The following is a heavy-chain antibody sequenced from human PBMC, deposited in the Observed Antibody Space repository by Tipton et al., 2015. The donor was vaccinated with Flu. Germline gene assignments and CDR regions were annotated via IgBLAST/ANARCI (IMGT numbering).Heavy chain of an antibody. V-gene: IGHV4-59*12. J-gene: IGHJ4*02. CDR2: IYYSGST. CDR3: AREGHMVRGVPWAY. CDR1: GGSISSYY. D-gene: IGHD3-10*01. Sequence: TLSLTCTVSGGSISSYYWSWIRQPPGKGLEWIGYIYYSGSTNYNPSLKSRVTISVDTSKNQFSLKLSSVTAADTAVYYCAREGHMVRGVPWAYWGQGTLVTVSS.